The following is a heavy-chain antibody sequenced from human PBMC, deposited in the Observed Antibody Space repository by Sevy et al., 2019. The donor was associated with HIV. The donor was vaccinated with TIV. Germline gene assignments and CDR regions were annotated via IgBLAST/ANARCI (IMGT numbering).Heavy chain of an antibody. Sequence: GGSLRLSCAASGFTLSKYSMSWVRQPPGKGLEWVSTLSFGCGEINYADSVKGRFTISRDNSMSSVYLQMNNLRPEDTAVYYCAREGCTKPHDYWGQGTLVTVSS. J-gene: IGHJ4*02. CDR2: LSFGCGEI. CDR3: AREGCTKPHDY. D-gene: IGHD2-8*01. CDR1: GFTLSKYS. V-gene: IGHV3-23*01.